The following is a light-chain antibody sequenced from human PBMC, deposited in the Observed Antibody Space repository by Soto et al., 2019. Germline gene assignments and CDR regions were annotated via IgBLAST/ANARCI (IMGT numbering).Light chain of an antibody. J-gene: IGLJ2*01. CDR3: CSSAGSSTVV. Sequence: QSALTQPASVSGSPGQSITISCTVTSSDVGSYNLVSWYQQHPGKAPKLMIYEGSKRPSGVSNRFSGSKSGNTASLTISGLQAEDEADYYCCSSAGSSTVVLGVWTKLTVL. CDR2: EGS. V-gene: IGLV2-23*01. CDR1: SSDVGSYNL.